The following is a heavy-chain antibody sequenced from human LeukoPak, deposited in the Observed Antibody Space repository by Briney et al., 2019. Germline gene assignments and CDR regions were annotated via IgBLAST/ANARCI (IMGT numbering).Heavy chain of an antibody. V-gene: IGHV3-30*04. CDR3: AREGNDVVSYYYYMDV. CDR2: ISYDGSNK. D-gene: IGHD1-1*01. J-gene: IGHJ6*03. CDR1: GFTFNNYA. Sequence: GGSLRLSCAASGFTFNNYAMHWVRQAPGKGLEWVAIISYDGSNKYYADSVKGRLTISRDNSDNSLYLQMNSLRAEDTAVYYCAREGNDVVSYYYYMDVWGKGTTVTISS.